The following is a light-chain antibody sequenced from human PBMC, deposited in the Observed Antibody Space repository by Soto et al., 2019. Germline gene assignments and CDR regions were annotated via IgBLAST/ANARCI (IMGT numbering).Light chain of an antibody. CDR1: SSDVGGYNY. V-gene: IGLV2-14*01. Sequence: QSALTQPASVSGSPXXXXTISCTGTSSDVGGYNYVSWYQQHPGKAPKLMIYEVSNRPSGVSNRFSGSKSGNTASLTISGLQAEDEADYYCSSYTSSSTRVFGTGTKLTVL. J-gene: IGLJ1*01. CDR2: EVS. CDR3: SSYTSSSTRV.